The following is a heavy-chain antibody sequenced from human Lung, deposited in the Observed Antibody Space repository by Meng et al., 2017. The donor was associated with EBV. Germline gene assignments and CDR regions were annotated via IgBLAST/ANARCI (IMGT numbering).Heavy chain of an antibody. V-gene: IGHV6-1*01. J-gene: IGHJ2*01. CDR3: ARGATSVFDL. Sequence: VQLRRAVPGPVNPSQTPSLPAVISGDSDSSRSAAWTWIRQSPSRGLEWLGSTYYRSKWYNDYAVFVKSRITINPDTSKNQFSLQLNSVTPEDTAVYYCARGATSVFDLWGRGTLVTVSS. CDR1: GDSDSSRSAA. CDR2: TYYRSKWYN.